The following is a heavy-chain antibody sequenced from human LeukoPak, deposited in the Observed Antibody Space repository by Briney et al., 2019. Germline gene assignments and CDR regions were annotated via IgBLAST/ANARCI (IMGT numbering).Heavy chain of an antibody. CDR2: ISSSSSYI. J-gene: IGHJ5*02. V-gene: IGHV3-21*01. CDR3: AMYCSSTSCAEDWFDP. D-gene: IGHD2-2*01. Sequence: NTGGSLRLSCAASGFTFSSYSMNWVRQAPGKGLEWVSSISSSSSYIYYADSVKGRLTISRDNAKNSLYLQMNSLRAEDTAVYYCAMYCSSTSCAEDWFDPWGQGTLVTVSS. CDR1: GFTFSSYS.